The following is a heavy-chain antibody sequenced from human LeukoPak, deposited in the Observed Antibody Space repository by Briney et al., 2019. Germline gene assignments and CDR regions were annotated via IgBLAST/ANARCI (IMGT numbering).Heavy chain of an antibody. CDR1: VFSFSSYW. CDR2: ISYDGSNK. Sequence: GGSLRLSCVASVFSFSSYWMHWVRQAPGKGLEWVAVISYDGSNKYYAESVKGRFTISRDNSNNTLYPQRNSLRAEDTAVYYCAKDASDYEVYYFDYWGQGTLATVSS. V-gene: IGHV3-30*18. D-gene: IGHD5-12*01. CDR3: AKDASDYEVYYFDY. J-gene: IGHJ4*02.